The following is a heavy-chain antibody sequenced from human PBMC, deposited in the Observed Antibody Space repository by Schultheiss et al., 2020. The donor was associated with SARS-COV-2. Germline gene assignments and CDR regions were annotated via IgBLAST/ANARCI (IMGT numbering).Heavy chain of an antibody. Sequence: SETLSLTCAVYGGSFSGYYWSWIRQPPGKGLEWIGEINHSGSTNYNPSLKSRVTISVDTSKNQFSLKLSSVTAADTAVYYCATSVGSWYFDYWGQGTLVTVSS. V-gene: IGHV4-34*01. CDR3: ATSVGSWYFDY. CDR1: GGSFSGYY. J-gene: IGHJ4*02. CDR2: INHSGST. D-gene: IGHD6-13*01.